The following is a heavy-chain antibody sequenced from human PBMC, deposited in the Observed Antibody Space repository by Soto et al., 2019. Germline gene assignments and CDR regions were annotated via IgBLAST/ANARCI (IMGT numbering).Heavy chain of an antibody. CDR3: ARDKNNYYDSSGYYY. D-gene: IGHD3-22*01. Sequence: GGSLRLSCAASGFTFSSYSMNWVRQAPGKGLEWVSSISSSSSYIYYAYSVKGRFTISRDNAKNSLYLQMNSLRAEDTAVYYCARDKNNYYDSSGYYYWGQGTLVTVSS. V-gene: IGHV3-21*01. J-gene: IGHJ4*02. CDR1: GFTFSSYS. CDR2: ISSSSSYI.